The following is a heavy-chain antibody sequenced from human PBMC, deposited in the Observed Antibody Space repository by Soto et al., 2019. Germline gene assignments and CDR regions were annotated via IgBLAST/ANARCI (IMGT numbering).Heavy chain of an antibody. V-gene: IGHV5-51*01. Sequence: PGKALKISCKDSGYSFTSYWIGWVRQMPGKGLEWMGIIYPGDSDTRYSPSFQGQVTISADKSISTAYLQWSSLKASDTAMYYCARLFPVVPAAIASYSDMDAWALHTTLTISS. CDR3: ARLFPVVPAAIASYSDMDA. CDR2: IYPGDSDT. J-gene: IGHJ6*02. D-gene: IGHD2-2*02. CDR1: GYSFTSYW.